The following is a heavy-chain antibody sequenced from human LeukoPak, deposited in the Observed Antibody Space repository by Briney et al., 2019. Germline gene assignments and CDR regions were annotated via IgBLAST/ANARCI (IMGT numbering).Heavy chain of an antibody. Sequence: GGSLRLSCAASGFTFDDYAMHWFRQAPGKGLEWVSGISWNSGSIGYADSVKGRFTISRDNAKNSLYLQMNSLRAEDMALYYCAKALYGEYFSLDYWGQGTLVTVSS. D-gene: IGHD4-17*01. CDR1: GFTFDDYA. J-gene: IGHJ4*02. V-gene: IGHV3-9*03. CDR2: ISWNSGSI. CDR3: AKALYGEYFSLDY.